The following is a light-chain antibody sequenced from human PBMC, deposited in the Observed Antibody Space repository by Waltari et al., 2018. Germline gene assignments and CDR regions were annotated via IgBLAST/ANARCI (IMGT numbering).Light chain of an antibody. CDR3: QQYHTYWT. Sequence: DIQMTQSPSPLSASVGDRVTITCRASESISTWLAWYQQKPGKAPKLLIYKASSLESGVPSRFSGSGSGTEFTLTISSLQPDDFATYYCQQYHTYWTFGHGTKVEIK. CDR2: KAS. J-gene: IGKJ1*01. CDR1: ESISTW. V-gene: IGKV1-5*03.